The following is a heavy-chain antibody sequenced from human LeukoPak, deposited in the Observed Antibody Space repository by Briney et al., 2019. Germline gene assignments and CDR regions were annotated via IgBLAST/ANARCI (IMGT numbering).Heavy chain of an antibody. J-gene: IGHJ4*02. Sequence: GGSLRLSCAASGFSFSSHRMNWVRQAPGKGLEWVANIKHDGEYYVDSVKGRFTISRDNAKNSLYLQMNSLRVDDTAVYYCAREGGGTDIWGQGTLVTVSS. D-gene: IGHD4-23*01. CDR1: GFSFSSHR. CDR2: IKHDGE. V-gene: IGHV3-7*05. CDR3: AREGGGTDI.